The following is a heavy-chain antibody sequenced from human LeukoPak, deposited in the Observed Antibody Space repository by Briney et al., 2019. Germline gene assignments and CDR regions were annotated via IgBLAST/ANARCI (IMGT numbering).Heavy chain of an antibody. V-gene: IGHV3-72*01. CDR1: GFTFSDHY. CDR2: TRNKANSYTT. Sequence: GGSLRLSCAASGFTFSDHYMDWVRQAPGKGLEWVGCTRNKANSYTTEYAASVKGRFTISRDDSKNSLYLQMNSLKTEDTAVYYCARGPDYFDYWGQGTLVTVSS. CDR3: ARGPDYFDY. J-gene: IGHJ4*02.